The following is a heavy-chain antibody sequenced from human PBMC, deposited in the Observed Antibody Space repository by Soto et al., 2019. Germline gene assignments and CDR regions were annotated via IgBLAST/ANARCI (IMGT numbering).Heavy chain of an antibody. V-gene: IGHV3-9*01. Sequence: GGSLRLSCAASGFTFDDYAMHWVRQAPGKGLEWVSGISWNSGSIGYADSVKGRFTISRDNAKNSLYLQMNSLRAEDTALYYCAKADDFWSGYYFDYWGQGTLVTVSS. CDR2: ISWNSGSI. CDR3: AKADDFWSGYYFDY. CDR1: GFTFDDYA. D-gene: IGHD3-3*01. J-gene: IGHJ4*02.